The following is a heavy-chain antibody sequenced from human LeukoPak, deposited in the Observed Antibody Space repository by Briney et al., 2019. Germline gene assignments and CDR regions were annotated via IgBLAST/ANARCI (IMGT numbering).Heavy chain of an antibody. J-gene: IGHJ3*02. Sequence: GGSLRLSCAASGFTFTKYWMTWVRQAPGRGLEWVSSISSSSSYIYYADSVKGRFTISRDNARNSLYLQMNSLRAEDTAVYYCARDLRIVGATSAFDIWGQGTMVTVSS. CDR2: ISSSSSYI. CDR1: GFTFTKYW. D-gene: IGHD1-26*01. V-gene: IGHV3-21*01. CDR3: ARDLRIVGATSAFDI.